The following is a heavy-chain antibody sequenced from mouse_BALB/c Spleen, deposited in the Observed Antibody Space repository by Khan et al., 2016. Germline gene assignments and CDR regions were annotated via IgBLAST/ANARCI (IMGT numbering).Heavy chain of an antibody. Sequence: QVQLKQSGAELVKPGASVKLSCKTSDYTFTSYWIQWVKQRPGQGLGWIGEIFPGTGTTYYNEKFKGKATLTIDTSSSTAYMQLSSLTSEDSAVYFCARSRGVDYWGQGTSVTVSS. V-gene: IGHV1S132*01. J-gene: IGHJ4*01. CDR2: IFPGTGTT. CDR1: DYTFTSYW. CDR3: ARSRGVDY.